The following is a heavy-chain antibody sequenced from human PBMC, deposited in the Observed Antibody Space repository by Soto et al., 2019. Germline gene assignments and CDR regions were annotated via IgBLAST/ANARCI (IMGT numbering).Heavy chain of an antibody. CDR3: EKGRGGSGSLTPRVDF. D-gene: IGHD3-10*01. CDR2: ISGGGDTT. V-gene: IGHV3-23*01. Sequence: EVQLLESGGGLVQPGGSLRLSCAASGFTFNNYAMTWVRQAPGKGLEWVSAISGGGDTTSYADSVKGRFTVSRDGSKNTLYLQMGRLRAEDTALYYCEKGRGGSGSLTPRVDFWGQGTLVTVSS. J-gene: IGHJ4*02. CDR1: GFTFNNYA.